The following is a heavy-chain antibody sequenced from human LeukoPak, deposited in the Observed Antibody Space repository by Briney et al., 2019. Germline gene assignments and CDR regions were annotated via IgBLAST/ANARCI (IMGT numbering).Heavy chain of an antibody. CDR2: ISGSGDST. CDR3: AGPVFSTSWTPFDF. D-gene: IGHD2-2*01. CDR1: GFTFSSYA. Sequence: GGSLRLSCVASGFTFSSYAMNWVRQAPGKGLEWVSAISGSGDSTYYADSVRGQFTISRDNSKNTVYLQMNSLRADDTAVYFCAGPVFSTSWTPFDFWGQGTLVTVSS. V-gene: IGHV3-23*01. J-gene: IGHJ4*02.